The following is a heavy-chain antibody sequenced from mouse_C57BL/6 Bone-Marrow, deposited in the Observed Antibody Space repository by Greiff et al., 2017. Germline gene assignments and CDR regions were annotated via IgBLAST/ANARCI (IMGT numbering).Heavy chain of an antibody. Sequence: QVQLKQSGAELVKPGASVKLSCKASGYTFTSYWMHWVKPRPGQGLEWIGLIHPNSGSTNYNEKFKSKDTLTVDKSSSTAYMQLSSLTSEESAVYYCARGAIRSTMITTYFDYWGQGTTLTVSS. CDR2: IHPNSGST. J-gene: IGHJ2*01. V-gene: IGHV1-64*01. D-gene: IGHD2-4*01. CDR1: GYTFTSYW. CDR3: ARGAIRSTMITTYFDY.